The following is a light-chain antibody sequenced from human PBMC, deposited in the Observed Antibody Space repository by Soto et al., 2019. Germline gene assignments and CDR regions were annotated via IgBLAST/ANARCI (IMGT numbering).Light chain of an antibody. Sequence: NFMLTQPHSVSESPGKTITISCTRSSGNIASNYVQWYQQRPGSAPTTVIYEDNLRPSGVPDRFSGSIDRSSNSASLTISGLKTEDEADYYCQSYDSSTVVFGGGTKVTVL. V-gene: IGLV6-57*04. CDR2: EDN. CDR1: SGNIASNY. CDR3: QSYDSSTVV. J-gene: IGLJ2*01.